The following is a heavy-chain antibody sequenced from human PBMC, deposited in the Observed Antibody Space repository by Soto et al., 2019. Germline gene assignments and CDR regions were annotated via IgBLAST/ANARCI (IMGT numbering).Heavy chain of an antibody. CDR3: ASELGDV. D-gene: IGHD7-27*01. J-gene: IGHJ6*02. CDR1: GGSISSGGYH. CDR2: IYYSGST. Sequence: PSETLSLTCTVSGGSISSGGYHWSWIRQHPGKGLEWIGYIYYSGSTYYNPSLKSRVTISVDTSKNQFSLKLSSVTAADTAVYYCASELGDVWGQGTTVTVSS. V-gene: IGHV4-31*03.